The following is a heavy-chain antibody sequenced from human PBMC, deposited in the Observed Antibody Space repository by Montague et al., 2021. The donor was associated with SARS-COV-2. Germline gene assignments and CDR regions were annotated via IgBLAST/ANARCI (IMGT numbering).Heavy chain of an antibody. CDR3: GRGVVAATPVVDY. CDR2: INHSGST. CDR1: GGSFSGYY. V-gene: IGHV4-34*01. D-gene: IGHD2-15*01. Sequence: SETLSLTCAVYGGSFSGYYWSWIRQPPGKGLEWIGEINHSGSTNXNPSLKSRVTISVDTSKNQFSLKLSSVTAADTAVYYCGRGVVAATPVVDYWGRGTLVTVSS. J-gene: IGHJ4*02.